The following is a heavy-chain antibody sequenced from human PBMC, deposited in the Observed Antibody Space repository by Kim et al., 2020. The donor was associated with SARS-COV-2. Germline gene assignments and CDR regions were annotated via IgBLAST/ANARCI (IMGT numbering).Heavy chain of an antibody. J-gene: IGHJ5*02. CDR3: ACSLSHTLTTSCVRVDP. V-gene: IGHV4-34*10. CDR2: IYHSGTT. Sequence: SETLSLTCGVYGGSFSGYYCSWIRQPQRKGLELIGDIYHSGTTKYDPTPTSRITISVDTSTNQYSLTLNPVSAADTATSFCACSLSHTLTTSCVRVDP. D-gene: IGHD2-2*01. CDR1: GGSFSGYY.